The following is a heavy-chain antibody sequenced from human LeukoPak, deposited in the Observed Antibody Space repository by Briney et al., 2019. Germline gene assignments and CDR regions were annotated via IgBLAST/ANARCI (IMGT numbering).Heavy chain of an antibody. CDR2: INPNSGGT. D-gene: IGHD2-2*01. V-gene: IGHV1-2*02. J-gene: IGHJ6*03. Sequence: ASVKVSCKASGYTFTTYAMNWVRQAPGQGLEWMGWINPNSGGTNYAQKFQGRVTMTRDTSISTAYMELSRLRSDDTAVYYCARDLVPAAACYYYMDVWGKGTTVTVSS. CDR1: GYTFTTYA. CDR3: ARDLVPAAACYYYMDV.